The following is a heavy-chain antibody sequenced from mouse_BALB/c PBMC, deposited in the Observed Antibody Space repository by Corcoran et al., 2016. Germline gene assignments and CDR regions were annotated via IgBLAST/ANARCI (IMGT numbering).Heavy chain of an antibody. D-gene: IGHD1-1*01. CDR2: ISYDGSN. CDR3: ANYYYGSPFAY. J-gene: IGHJ3*01. CDR1: GYSITSGYY. Sequence: DVQLQESGPGLVKPSQSLSLTCSVTGYSITSGYYWNWIRQFPGNKLEWMGYISYDGSNNYNPSLKNRISITRDTSKNQFFLKLNSVTTEDTATYYCANYYYGSPFAYWGQGTLVTVSA. V-gene: IGHV3-6*02.